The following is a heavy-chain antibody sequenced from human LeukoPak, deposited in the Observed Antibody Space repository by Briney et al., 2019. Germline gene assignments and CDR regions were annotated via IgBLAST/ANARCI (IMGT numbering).Heavy chain of an antibody. CDR3: AKMTESSGWTVKDFDY. CDR2: VSGSGVIT. Sequence: GGSLRLSCAASGFTFSSYAMSWVRQAPGKGLEWVSAVSGSGVITYYADSVKGRFTISRDNSKNTLYLQMNSLRAEDTAVYYCAKMTESSGWTVKDFDYWGQGTLVTVSS. J-gene: IGHJ4*02. CDR1: GFTFSSYA. V-gene: IGHV3-23*01. D-gene: IGHD6-19*01.